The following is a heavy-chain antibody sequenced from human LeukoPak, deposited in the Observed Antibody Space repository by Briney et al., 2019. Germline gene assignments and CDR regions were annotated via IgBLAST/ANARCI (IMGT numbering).Heavy chain of an antibody. J-gene: IGHJ4*02. CDR3: AKDRVIAGAGEIDF. V-gene: IGHV3-30*02. CDR2: IRYDGSDK. D-gene: IGHD6-13*01. Sequence: GGSLRLSCAASGFTFSNSGMHWVRQAPGKGLEWVALIRYDGSDKYYADSVKGRFTISRDNSKNTLYLQMNSPRAEDTAVFYCAKDRVIAGAGEIDFWGQGTLVTVSS. CDR1: GFTFSNSG.